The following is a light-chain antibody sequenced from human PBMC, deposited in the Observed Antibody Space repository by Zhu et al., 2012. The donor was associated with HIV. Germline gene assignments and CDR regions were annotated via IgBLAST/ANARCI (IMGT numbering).Light chain of an antibody. CDR2: GAS. CDR3: HHYGSLPVT. Sequence: EIVLTQSPGTLSVSPGERATLSCRASHNINNNYLAWYQQKPGQTPRLLIYGASSGATGIPERFSGSGSGTEFTLTISRLEPEDCAIYYCHHYGSLPVTFGQGTVLEI. V-gene: IGKV3-20*01. J-gene: IGKJ2*01. CDR1: HNINNNY.